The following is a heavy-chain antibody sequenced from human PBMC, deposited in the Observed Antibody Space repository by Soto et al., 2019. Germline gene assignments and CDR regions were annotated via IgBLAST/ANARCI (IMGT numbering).Heavy chain of an antibody. D-gene: IGHD3-3*01. J-gene: IGHJ3*02. V-gene: IGHV1-58*01. CDR2: IVVGSGNT. Sequence: VASVKVSCKASGFTFTSSAVQWVRQARGQRLEWIGWIVVGSGNTNYAQKFQERVTITRDMSTSTAYMELSSLRSEDTAVYYCAASWGVVIISAFGIWGQGTMVTVSS. CDR1: GFTFTSSA. CDR3: AASWGVVIISAFGI.